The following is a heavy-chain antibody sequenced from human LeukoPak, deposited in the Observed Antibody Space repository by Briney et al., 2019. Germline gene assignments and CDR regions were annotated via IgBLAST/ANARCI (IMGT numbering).Heavy chain of an antibody. CDR1: GFIFGDYN. D-gene: IGHD3-10*01. Sequence: PGQSLRLSCTTSGFIFGDYNMNWVRQAPGKGLEWVGYIRAKIHDGTTDFAASVKGRFPISRDDSKGIAYLQMTSLKSEDTAVYYCSRGQKDPYGPEFDYWGQGTLVTVSS. CDR3: SRGQKDPYGPEFDY. V-gene: IGHV3-49*04. J-gene: IGHJ4*02. CDR2: IRAKIHDGTT.